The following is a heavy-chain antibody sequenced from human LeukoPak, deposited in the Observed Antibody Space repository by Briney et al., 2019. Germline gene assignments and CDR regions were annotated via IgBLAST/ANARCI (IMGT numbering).Heavy chain of an antibody. J-gene: IGHJ6*04. Sequence: GGSLRLSCAASGFTFSSYGMPWVGRAPGKGLGGWAVLSYDGSNKYYADSVKGRFTISRDNSKNTLYLQMNSLRAEDTAVHYCAKAATHYYYFYGIDVWGKGTTVTVSS. CDR2: LSYDGSNK. D-gene: IGHD2-15*01. CDR3: AKAATHYYYFYGIDV. CDR1: GFTFSSYG. V-gene: IGHV3-30*18.